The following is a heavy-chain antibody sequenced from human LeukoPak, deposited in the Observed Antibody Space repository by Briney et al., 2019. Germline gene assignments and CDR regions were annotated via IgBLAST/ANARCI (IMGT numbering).Heavy chain of an antibody. CDR3: ARDGHPRRVVAVNDFDY. D-gene: IGHD2-15*01. V-gene: IGHV1-18*01. J-gene: IGHJ4*02. CDR2: ISAYNGNT. Sequence: ASVKVSCKASGYTFTSYGISWVRQAPGQGLEWMGWISAYNGNTNYAQKLQGRVTMTTDTSTSTAYMELRSLRSDDTAVYYCARDGHPRRVVAVNDFDYWGQGTLVTVSS. CDR1: GYTFTSYG.